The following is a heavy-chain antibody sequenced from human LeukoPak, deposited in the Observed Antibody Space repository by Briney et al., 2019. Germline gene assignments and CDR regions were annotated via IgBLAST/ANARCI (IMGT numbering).Heavy chain of an antibody. D-gene: IGHD5-18*01. CDR2: IYSVGST. J-gene: IGHJ6*03. V-gene: IGHV3-53*01. Sequence: GGSLRLSCAASGFTVSINYMSWVRQAPGKGLEWVSVIYSVGSTYYADSVKGRFTISRDNSKNTLYLQMNSLRAEDTAVYYCAGRTAARDYYMDVWGKGTTVTISS. CDR1: GFTVSINY. CDR3: AGRTAARDYYMDV.